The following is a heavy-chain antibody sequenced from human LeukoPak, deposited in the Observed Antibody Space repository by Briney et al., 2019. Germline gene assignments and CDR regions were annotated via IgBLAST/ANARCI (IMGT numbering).Heavy chain of an antibody. CDR1: GFSLGRYW. CDR3: ARDLDYYATDY. CDR2: IGKDGSGN. D-gene: IGHD3/OR15-3a*01. J-gene: IGHJ4*02. V-gene: IGHV3-7*01. Sequence: GGSLRLSCAASGFSLGRYWMSWVRQAPGQGLEWVANIGKDGSGNHYADSVKGRFTISRDNAKNSLYLQMNSLRADDTAVYYCARDLDYYATDYWGQGALVTVSS.